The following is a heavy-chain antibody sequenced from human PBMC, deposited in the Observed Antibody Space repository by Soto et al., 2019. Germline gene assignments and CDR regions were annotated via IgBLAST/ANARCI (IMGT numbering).Heavy chain of an antibody. CDR3: ASPSSLYCSGGSCYSVLGSRTTHALILRS. J-gene: IGHJ3*01. CDR2: IYYSGST. CDR1: GGSISSSSYY. V-gene: IGHV4-39*01. Sequence: SETLSLTCTVSGGSISSSSYYWGWIRQPPGKGLEWIGSIYYSGSTYYNPSLKSRVTISVDTSKNQFSLKVSSVTAADTAVYYCASPSSLYCSGGSCYSVLGSRTTHALILRSWGQGTMVTVSS. D-gene: IGHD2-15*01.